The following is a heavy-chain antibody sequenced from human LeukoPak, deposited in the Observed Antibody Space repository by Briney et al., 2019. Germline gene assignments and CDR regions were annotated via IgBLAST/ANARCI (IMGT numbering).Heavy chain of an antibody. D-gene: IGHD1-1*01. CDR3: AKDKSSGHGVPDAFDI. Sequence: SGGSLRLSCAASGFTFSSYAMSWVRQAPGKGLEWVSAISGSGGSTYYAASVKGRFTISRANSKTTLYLQRNSLRAEDTAVYYCAKDKSSGHGVPDAFDIWGQGTMVTVSS. J-gene: IGHJ3*02. CDR2: ISGSGGST. V-gene: IGHV3-23*01. CDR1: GFTFSSYA.